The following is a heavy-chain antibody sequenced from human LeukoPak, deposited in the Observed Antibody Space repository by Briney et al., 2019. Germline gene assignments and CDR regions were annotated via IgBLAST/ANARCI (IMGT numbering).Heavy chain of an antibody. Sequence: GGSLRLSCAASGFTFSDYYMSWVRQAPGKGLEWVSYISTSGGTIYYADSVKGRFTISRDKAKKSLYLQMNSLRAEDTAVYYCARLGPNRGSYYAFDIWGQGTMVTVSS. J-gene: IGHJ3*02. CDR1: GFTFSDYY. V-gene: IGHV3-11*04. CDR3: ARLGPNRGSYYAFDI. CDR2: ISTSGGTI. D-gene: IGHD1-26*01.